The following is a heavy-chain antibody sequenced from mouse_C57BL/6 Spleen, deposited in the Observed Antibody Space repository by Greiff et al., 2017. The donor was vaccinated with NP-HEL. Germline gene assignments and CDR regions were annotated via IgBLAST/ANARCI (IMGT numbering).Heavy chain of an antibody. V-gene: IGHV1-66*01. CDR1: GYSFTSYY. Sequence: QVQLQQSGPELVKPGASVKISCKASGYSFTSYYIHWVKQRPGQGLEWIGWIYPGSGNTKYNEKFKGKATLTADTSSSTAYMQLSSLTSEDSAVYYCATGGGYYLAFAYWGQGTLVTVSA. D-gene: IGHD2-3*01. CDR2: IYPGSGNT. J-gene: IGHJ3*01. CDR3: ATGGGYYLAFAY.